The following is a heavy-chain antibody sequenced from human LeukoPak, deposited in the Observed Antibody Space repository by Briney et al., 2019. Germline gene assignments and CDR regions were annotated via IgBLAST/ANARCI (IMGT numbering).Heavy chain of an antibody. J-gene: IGHJ5*02. CDR1: GFTFSDYY. CDR3: TRERTGDIVVVPAENAWFDP. V-gene: IGHV3-11*01. Sequence: PGGSLRLSCAASGFTFSDYYMSWIRQAPGKGLEWVSYISSSGSTIYYADSVKGRFTISRDNAKNSLYLQMNSLRAEDTAVYYCTRERTGDIVVVPAENAWFDPWGQGTLVTVSS. CDR2: ISSSGSTI. D-gene: IGHD2-2*01.